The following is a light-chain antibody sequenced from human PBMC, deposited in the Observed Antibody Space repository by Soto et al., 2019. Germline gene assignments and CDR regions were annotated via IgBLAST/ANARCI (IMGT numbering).Light chain of an antibody. V-gene: IGKV3D-11*03. CDR2: QTS. J-gene: IGKJ5*01. Sequence: PGATGPLSCRASQYINTRLAWYQHRPGQAPRLLIYQTSIRAAGIPARFSASGTGTDFTLTISDVQPEDFAVYHCQQYGSSPIITFGQGTRLEIK. CDR1: QYINTR. CDR3: QQYGSSPIIT.